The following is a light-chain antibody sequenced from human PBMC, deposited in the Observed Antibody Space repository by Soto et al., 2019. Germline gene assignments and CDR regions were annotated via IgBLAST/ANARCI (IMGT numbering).Light chain of an antibody. CDR2: LGS. Sequence: KVSTQPSLSLPVRPRESSSCSRRSCHSLLYSNGHNYLDWYLQKPGQTPQLLIYLGSTRASGVPDRFSGSGSGTDFTLNVSRVEAEDVGVYYCMQVVQPPWTFGQGTKVDIK. V-gene: IGKV2-28*01. CDR3: MQVVQPPWT. CDR1: HSLLYSNGHNY. J-gene: IGKJ1*01.